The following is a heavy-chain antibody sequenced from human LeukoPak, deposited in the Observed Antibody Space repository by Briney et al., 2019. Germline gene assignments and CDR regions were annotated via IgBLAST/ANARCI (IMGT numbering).Heavy chain of an antibody. CDR2: IRYDGSNK. J-gene: IGHJ4*02. D-gene: IGHD3-16*02. CDR1: GFTFSSYG. Sequence: PGGSLRLSCAASGFTFSSYGMHWVRQAPGKGLEWVAFIRYDGSNKYYADSVKGRFTISRDNSKNTLYLQMNSLRAEDTAVYYCAKDEYDYVWGSYRYMGYWGQGTLVTVSS. CDR3: AKDEYDYVWGSYRYMGY. V-gene: IGHV3-30*02.